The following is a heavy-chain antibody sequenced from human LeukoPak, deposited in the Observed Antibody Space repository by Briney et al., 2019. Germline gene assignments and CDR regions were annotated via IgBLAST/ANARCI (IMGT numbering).Heavy chain of an antibody. CDR3: ARGGIVVVPAAADAFDI. D-gene: IGHD2-2*01. Sequence: ASGTLSLTCAVSGGSISSSNWWSWVRQPPGKGLEWIGEIYHSGSTNYNPSLKSRVTISVDKSKNQFSLKLSSVTAADTAVYYCARGGIVVVPAAADAFDIWGQGTMVTVSS. CDR1: GGSISSSNW. CDR2: IYHSGST. J-gene: IGHJ3*02. V-gene: IGHV4-4*02.